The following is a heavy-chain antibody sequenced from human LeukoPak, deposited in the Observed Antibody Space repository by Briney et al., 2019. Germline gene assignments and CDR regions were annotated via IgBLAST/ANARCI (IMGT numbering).Heavy chain of an antibody. Sequence: GGSLRLSCTASGFTFGDYAMHWVRQAPGKGLEWVSGISWNSGSIGYADSVKGRFTISRDNAKNSLYLQMNSLRAEDTALYYCAKDTGDGYNLAPFDYWGRGTLVTVSS. J-gene: IGHJ4*02. CDR3: AKDTGDGYNLAPFDY. CDR1: GFTFGDYA. CDR2: ISWNSGSI. V-gene: IGHV3-9*01. D-gene: IGHD5-24*01.